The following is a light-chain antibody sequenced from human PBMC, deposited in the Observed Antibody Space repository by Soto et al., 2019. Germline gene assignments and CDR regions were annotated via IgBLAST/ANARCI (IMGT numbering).Light chain of an antibody. V-gene: IGLV1-40*01. CDR1: SSNIGAGYD. J-gene: IGLJ3*02. CDR3: QSYDSRLSALV. Sequence: QSVLTQPPSVSGAPGQRVTISCTGSSSNIGAGYDVHWYQQLPGTAPKLLIYGNSNRPSGVPDRFSGSKSGTSASLAITGLQAEHESDYYCQSYDSRLSALVFGGGTKLTVL. CDR2: GNS.